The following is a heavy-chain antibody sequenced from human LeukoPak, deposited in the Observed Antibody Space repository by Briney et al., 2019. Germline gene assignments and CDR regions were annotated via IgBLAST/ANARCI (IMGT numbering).Heavy chain of an antibody. J-gene: IGHJ5*02. V-gene: IGHV4-59*08. CDR2: LYYSGST. CDR3: ARVYRGTYCSSTSCYNWFDP. D-gene: IGHD2-2*01. Sequence: PSETLSLTCTVSGGSISCYYWSWIRQPPGKGLEWSVYLYYSGSTNYNPSLKSRVTISVDTSKNQFSLKLSSVTAADTAVYYCARVYRGTYCSSTSCYNWFDPWGQGTLVTVSS. CDR1: GGSISCYY.